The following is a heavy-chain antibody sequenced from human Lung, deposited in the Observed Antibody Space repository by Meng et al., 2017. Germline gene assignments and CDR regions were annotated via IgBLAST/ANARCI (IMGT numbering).Heavy chain of an antibody. V-gene: IGHV4-34*01. J-gene: IGHJ4*02. CDR2: FNHSGST. Sequence: LMHWGDGLWTPSATRSVTCCGSGGSFIDYYRSWIRQPPGKGLEWIGEFNHSGSTNYNPSLESRATISVDTSQNNLSLKLSSVTAADSAVYYCARGPTTMAHDFDYWGQGTLVTVSS. CDR3: ARGPTTMAHDFDY. D-gene: IGHD4-11*01. CDR1: GGSFIDYY.